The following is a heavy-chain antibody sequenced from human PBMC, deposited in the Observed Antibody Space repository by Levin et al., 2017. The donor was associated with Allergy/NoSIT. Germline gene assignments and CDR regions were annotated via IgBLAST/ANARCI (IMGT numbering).Heavy chain of an antibody. Sequence: GGSLRLSCVASGFTFSRYWMSWVRQAPGQGLEWVAIIEDDGDKKNYVDSVKGRFTISRDNARNSLYLQMNSLRAEDTAVYFCARDIIRGASDFDSWGQGTLVTVSS. J-gene: IGHJ4*02. CDR3: ARDIIRGASDFDS. V-gene: IGHV3-7*01. D-gene: IGHD3-10*01. CDR1: GFTFSRYW. CDR2: IEDDGDKK.